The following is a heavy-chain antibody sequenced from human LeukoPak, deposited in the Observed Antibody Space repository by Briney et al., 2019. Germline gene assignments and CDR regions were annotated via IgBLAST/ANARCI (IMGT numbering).Heavy chain of an antibody. CDR3: AKSFDSSGYYYVAFDI. J-gene: IGHJ3*02. Sequence: PGGSLRLSCAASGFTFSSYEMNWVRQAPGRGLEWVSYISSSGSTIYYADSVKGRFTISRDNSKNTLYLQMNSLRAEDTAVYYCAKSFDSSGYYYVAFDIWGQGTMVTVSS. CDR1: GFTFSSYE. V-gene: IGHV3-48*03. D-gene: IGHD3-22*01. CDR2: ISSSGSTI.